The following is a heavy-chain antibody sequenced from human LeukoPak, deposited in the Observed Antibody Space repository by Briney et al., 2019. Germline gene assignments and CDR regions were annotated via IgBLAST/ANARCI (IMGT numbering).Heavy chain of an antibody. Sequence: SVKVSCKASGGTFSSYAISWVRQAPGQGLGWMGRIIPIFGTANYAQKFQGRVTITTDESTSTAYMELSSLRSEDTAVYYCAVEYSSSSLPAYFDYWGQGTLVTVSS. J-gene: IGHJ4*02. CDR3: AVEYSSSSLPAYFDY. V-gene: IGHV1-69*05. D-gene: IGHD6-6*01. CDR2: IIPIFGTA. CDR1: GGTFSSYA.